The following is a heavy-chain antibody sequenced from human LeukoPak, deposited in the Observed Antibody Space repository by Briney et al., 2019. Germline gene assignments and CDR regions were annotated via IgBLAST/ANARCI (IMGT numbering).Heavy chain of an antibody. J-gene: IGHJ4*02. CDR1: GFTFSSYA. CDR3: AKDTSPNSSGWYHFDY. V-gene: IGHV3-23*01. CDR2: ISGSGGST. D-gene: IGHD6-19*01. Sequence: PGGSLRLSCAASGFTFSSYAMSWVRQAPGKGLEWVSAISGSGGSTYYADSVKGRFTISRDNSKNTLYLQMNSLRAEDTAVYYCAKDTSPNSSGWYHFDYWGQGTLVTVSP.